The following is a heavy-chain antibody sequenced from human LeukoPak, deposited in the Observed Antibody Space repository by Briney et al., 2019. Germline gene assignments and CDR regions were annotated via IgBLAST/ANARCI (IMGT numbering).Heavy chain of an antibody. J-gene: IGHJ4*02. CDR3: ASETPRLSRYSSGWAFDY. CDR1: GYTFTSYA. D-gene: IGHD6-19*01. Sequence: GASVKVSCKASGYTFTSYAMHWVRQAPGQRLEWMGWINAGNGNTKYSQKFQGRVTITRDTSASTAYMELSSLRSEDTAVYYCASETPRLSRYSSGWAFDYWGQGTLVTVSS. CDR2: INAGNGNT. V-gene: IGHV1-3*01.